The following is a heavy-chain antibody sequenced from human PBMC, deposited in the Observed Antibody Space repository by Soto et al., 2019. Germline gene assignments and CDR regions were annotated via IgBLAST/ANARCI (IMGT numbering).Heavy chain of an antibody. CDR3: ARDFSTSADGFDY. CDR1: GYTFTGSY. V-gene: IGHV1-2*02. D-gene: IGHD6-13*01. Sequence: ASVKVSCKASGYTFTGSYIHWVRQAPGQGLEWMGWINPKTGGTNYAQKFQGRVTLTRATSINTASMELTRLRSDDTAVYFCARDFSTSADGFDYWGQGTLVTVSS. J-gene: IGHJ4*02. CDR2: INPKTGGT.